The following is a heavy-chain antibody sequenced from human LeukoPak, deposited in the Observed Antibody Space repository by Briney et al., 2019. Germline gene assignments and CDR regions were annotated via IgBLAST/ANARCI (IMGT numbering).Heavy chain of an antibody. J-gene: IGHJ4*02. D-gene: IGHD2-15*01. CDR3: ASLGYCSGGSCDY. CDR1: GFTFSSYS. V-gene: IGHV3-21*01. CDR2: ISSSSSYI. Sequence: GGSLRLSCAASGFTFSSYSMNWVRQAPGKGLEWVSSISSSSSYIYYADSVKGRFTISRDNAKNTLYLQMNSLRAEDTAVYYCASLGYCSGGSCDYWGQGSLVTVSS.